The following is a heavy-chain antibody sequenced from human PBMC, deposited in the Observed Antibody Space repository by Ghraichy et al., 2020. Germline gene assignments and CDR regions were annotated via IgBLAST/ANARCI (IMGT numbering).Heavy chain of an antibody. CDR3: ATAYAPSMPTFDS. D-gene: IGHD2/OR15-2a*01. CDR2: IYYSATT. Sequence: SQTLSLTCNVFGASVSSYSWGWIRQPPGKGLNWIAYIYYSATTNYNPSLKSRVTISVDASKNQVSLKLTSVTAADTAVCDCATAYAPSMPTFDSWGLGTLVAVSS. V-gene: IGHV4-59*02. CDR1: GASVSSYS. J-gene: IGHJ5*01.